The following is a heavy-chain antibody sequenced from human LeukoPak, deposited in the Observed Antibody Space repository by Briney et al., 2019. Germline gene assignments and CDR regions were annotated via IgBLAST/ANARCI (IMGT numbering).Heavy chain of an antibody. J-gene: IGHJ3*02. CDR2: IYSGGST. CDR1: GFTVSSNY. V-gene: IGHV3-53*01. CDR3: ARERRITTNAFDI. Sequence: GGSLRLSCAASGFTVSSNYMSWVRQAPGKGLEWVSVIYSGGSTYYADSVKGRFTISRDNSKNTLYLQMNSLRAEDTAVYYCARERRITTNAFDIWGQGTMVTVSS. D-gene: IGHD4-11*01.